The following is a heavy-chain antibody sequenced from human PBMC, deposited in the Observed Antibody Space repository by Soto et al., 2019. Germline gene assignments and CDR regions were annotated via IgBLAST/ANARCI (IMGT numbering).Heavy chain of an antibody. CDR2: ISYGGDNK. D-gene: IGHD6-13*01. Sequence: QVQLVESGGGVVQPGRSLRLSCAASGFIVSDYAMHWVRQAPGKGLEWVAVISYGGDNKYYSVSVRGRFAISRDNLKNTMDLQMNSLNPEDTAMYHCAKARHSNSWDGLEADFWGQGTLVTVSS. V-gene: IGHV3-30*09. CDR1: GFIVSDYA. CDR3: AKARHSNSWDGLEADF. J-gene: IGHJ4*02.